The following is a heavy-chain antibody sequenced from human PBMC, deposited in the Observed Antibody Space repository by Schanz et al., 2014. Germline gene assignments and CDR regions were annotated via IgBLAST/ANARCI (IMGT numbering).Heavy chain of an antibody. V-gene: IGHV3-66*01. D-gene: IGHD2-2*01. J-gene: IGHJ3*02. Sequence: EVQLVESGGGLVQPGGSLRLSCAASGFTVSSNYMSWVRQAPGKGLEWVSVIYTSGSTYYGDSVKGRFTISRDNSKNTLYLQMNSLRDEDTAMYYCAKRCSSTSCSHGAFDIWGQGTMVTVSS. CDR1: GFTVSSNY. CDR3: AKRCSSTSCSHGAFDI. CDR2: IYTSGST.